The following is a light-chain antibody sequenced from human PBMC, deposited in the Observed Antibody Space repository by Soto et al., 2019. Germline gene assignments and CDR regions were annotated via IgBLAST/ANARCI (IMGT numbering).Light chain of an antibody. Sequence: DIQMTQSPSSLSASVGDSVTITCRASQSISGWLAWYQQKPGKAPKLLIFDVSTLESGVPSRFSGSGSGTEFTLTISSLQAEDLAVYYCQQYYSSSLTFGGGTKVEIK. CDR1: QSISGW. CDR2: DVS. V-gene: IGKV1-5*01. CDR3: QQYYSSSLT. J-gene: IGKJ4*01.